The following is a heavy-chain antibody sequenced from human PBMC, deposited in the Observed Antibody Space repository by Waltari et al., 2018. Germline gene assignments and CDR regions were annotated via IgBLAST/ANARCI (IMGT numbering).Heavy chain of an antibody. Sequence: QVQLQELDPGLVQPSETLSLTCTVAGYSIRNGYYWGWIRLPPGRGLEWIATISYNGNTYYNPSLTSRVSITVDTSKNQFSLKLTSVTAADTAIYYCARGYNTGWYNSWGHGTLVTVSS. CDR2: ISYNGNT. V-gene: IGHV4-38-2*02. D-gene: IGHD2-8*02. J-gene: IGHJ5*01. CDR3: ARGYNTGWYNS. CDR1: GYSIRNGYY.